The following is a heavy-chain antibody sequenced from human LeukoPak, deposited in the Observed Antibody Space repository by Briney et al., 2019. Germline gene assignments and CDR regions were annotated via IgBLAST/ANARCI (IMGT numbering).Heavy chain of an antibody. D-gene: IGHD1-1*01. CDR2: IYTSGST. J-gene: IGHJ6*03. V-gene: IGHV4-38-2*02. CDR3: ARDRAGTTVFYYYYNMDV. Sequence: PSETLSLTCTVSGYSISSGYYWGWIRQPPGKGLEWIGRIYTSGSTNYNPSLKSRVTMSVDTSKNQFSLKLTSVTGADKAVYYCARDRAGTTVFYYYYNMDVWGKGTTVTISS. CDR1: GYSISSGYY.